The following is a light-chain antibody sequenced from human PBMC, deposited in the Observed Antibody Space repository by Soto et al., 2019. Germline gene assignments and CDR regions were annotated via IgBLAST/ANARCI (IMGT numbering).Light chain of an antibody. J-gene: IGLJ3*02. Sequence: QSALTQPASVSGSPGHSITISCTGTSSDVGYYNLVSWYQQHPGKAPKLMIYQGSQRPSGVSNRFSGSKSGNTASLTISGLQAEDEAYYYCCSYAGSSTWVFGGGTKVTVL. CDR2: QGS. CDR3: CSYAGSSTWV. V-gene: IGLV2-23*01. CDR1: SSDVGYYNL.